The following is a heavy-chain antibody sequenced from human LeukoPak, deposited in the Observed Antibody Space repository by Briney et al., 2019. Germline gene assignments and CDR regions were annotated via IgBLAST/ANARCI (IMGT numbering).Heavy chain of an antibody. J-gene: IGHJ4*02. V-gene: IGHV4-30-2*01. Sequence: PSETLSLTCTVSGGSISSGGYYWSWIRQPPGKGLEWIGYIYHSGSTYYNPSLKSRVTISVDRSKNQFSLKLSSVTAADTAVYYCARDIPSRGYFDYWGQGTLVTVSS. CDR3: ARDIPSRGYFDY. D-gene: IGHD2-21*01. CDR2: IYHSGST. CDR1: GGSISSGGYY.